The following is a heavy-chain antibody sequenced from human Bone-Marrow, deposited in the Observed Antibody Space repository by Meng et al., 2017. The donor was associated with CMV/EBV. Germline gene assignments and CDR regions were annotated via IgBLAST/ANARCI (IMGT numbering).Heavy chain of an antibody. D-gene: IGHD3-3*01. Sequence: GGSLRLSCAASGFTFSSYSMNWVRQAPGKGLEWVSSISSSSSYIYYADSVKGRFTISRDNAKNSLYLQMNSLRAEDTAVYYCARDYDRYNGMNIWGQGTTVTVSS. CDR1: GFTFSSYS. CDR2: ISSSSSYI. CDR3: ARDYDRYNGMNI. V-gene: IGHV3-21*01. J-gene: IGHJ6*02.